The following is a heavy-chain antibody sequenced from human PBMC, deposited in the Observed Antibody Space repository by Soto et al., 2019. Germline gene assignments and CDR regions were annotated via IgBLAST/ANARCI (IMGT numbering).Heavy chain of an antibody. Sequence: GESLKISCKGSGYSFTSYWISWVRQMPGKGLEWMGRIDPSDSYTNYSPSFQGHVTISADKSISTAYLQWSSLKASDTAMYYCARHKSRYYYDSSGATYGMDVWGQGTTVTISS. CDR3: ARHKSRYYYDSSGATYGMDV. J-gene: IGHJ6*02. D-gene: IGHD3-22*01. CDR2: IDPSDSYT. V-gene: IGHV5-10-1*01. CDR1: GYSFTSYW.